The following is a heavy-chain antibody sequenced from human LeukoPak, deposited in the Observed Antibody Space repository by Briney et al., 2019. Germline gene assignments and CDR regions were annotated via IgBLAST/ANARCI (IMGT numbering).Heavy chain of an antibody. CDR3: ARDSYREYCSGGSCFGSFDY. V-gene: IGHV4-34*01. D-gene: IGHD2-15*01. Sequence: SETLSLTCAGYGGSFSGYYWSWIRQPPGKGLEWIGEINHTGSTNYNPSLKSRVTISVDTSKNQFSLKLSSVTAADTAVYYCARDSYREYCSGGSCFGSFDYWGQGTLVTVSS. CDR2: INHTGST. J-gene: IGHJ4*02. CDR1: GGSFSGYY.